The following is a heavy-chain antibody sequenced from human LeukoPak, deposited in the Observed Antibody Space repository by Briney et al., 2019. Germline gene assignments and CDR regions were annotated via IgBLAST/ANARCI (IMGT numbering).Heavy chain of an antibody. CDR1: AFTFIIYW. D-gene: IGHD6-13*01. CDR3: ARDSAGNDY. J-gene: IGHJ4*02. Sequence: GGSLRLFCAPSAFTFIIYWMSWVRHAPGEGLEWVANIKQDGSEKYYVDSVKGRFTISRDNAKNSLYLQMNSLRAEDTAMYYCARDSAGNDYWGQGTLVTVSS. CDR2: IKQDGSEK. V-gene: IGHV3-7*01.